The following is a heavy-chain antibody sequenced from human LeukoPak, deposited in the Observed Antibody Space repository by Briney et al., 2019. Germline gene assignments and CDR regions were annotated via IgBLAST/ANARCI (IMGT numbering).Heavy chain of an antibody. Sequence: GGSLRLSCAASGFTFSSYAMSWVRQAPGKGLEWVSGISGSGGSTYYADSVKGRFTISRDNSKNTLYPQMNSLRAEDTAVYYCAKGGNRQQLVPAKFDYWGQGTLVTVSS. CDR3: AKGGNRQQLVPAKFDY. V-gene: IGHV3-23*01. D-gene: IGHD6-13*01. CDR2: ISGSGGST. CDR1: GFTFSSYA. J-gene: IGHJ4*02.